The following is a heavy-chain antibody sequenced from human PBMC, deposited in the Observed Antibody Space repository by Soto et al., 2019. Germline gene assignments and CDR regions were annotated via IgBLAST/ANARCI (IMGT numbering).Heavy chain of an antibody. J-gene: IGHJ4*03. CDR3: ARQNVQIGPGFFDY. V-gene: IGHV4-30-4*01. D-gene: IGHD3-10*02. CDR1: GGSIGSGNFY. CDR2: IYHTGTI. Sequence: SETLSLTCSVSGGSIGSGNFYWSWIRQPPGKGLEWLTSIYHTGTIYITPSLRSRLTISSDTSRNQFSLNLTSVTAADTALYFCARQNVQIGPGFFDYWGRGTLVTVSS.